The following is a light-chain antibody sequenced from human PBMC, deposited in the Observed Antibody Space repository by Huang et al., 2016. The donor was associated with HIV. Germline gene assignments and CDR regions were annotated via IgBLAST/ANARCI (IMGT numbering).Light chain of an antibody. V-gene: IGKV3-15*01. Sequence: DTVMTQTPATLSVSPGARATLPCRASQSVGSKLAWFQQKPGQAPRLLIHVASTRATGIPARFSGSGSGTEFTLTISSLQSEDFAVYYCQQYNNWPYTFGQGTKLEIK. CDR1: QSVGSK. J-gene: IGKJ2*01. CDR3: QQYNNWPYT. CDR2: VAS.